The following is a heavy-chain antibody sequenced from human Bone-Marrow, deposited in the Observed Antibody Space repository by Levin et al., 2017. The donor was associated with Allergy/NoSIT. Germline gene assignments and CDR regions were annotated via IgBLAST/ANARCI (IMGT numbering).Heavy chain of an antibody. CDR2: IIPIFGTT. V-gene: IGHV1-69*06. Sequence: ASVKVSCKASGGTFSSYPITWVRQAPGQGLEWLGGIIPIFGTTNYAQKFQGRVTITADKSTSTAYMEVSSLRSEDTAVYYCARRVGATLGYWGQGTLVTVSS. D-gene: IGHD1-26*01. J-gene: IGHJ4*02. CDR1: GGTFSSYP. CDR3: ARRVGATLGY.